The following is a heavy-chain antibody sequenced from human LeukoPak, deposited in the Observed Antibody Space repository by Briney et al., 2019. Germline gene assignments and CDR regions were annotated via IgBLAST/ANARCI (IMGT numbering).Heavy chain of an antibody. J-gene: IGHJ4*02. Sequence: GGSLRLSCAASGFTFSSYAMNWVRRAPGKGLEWVSSISVSGSSTKFADSVMGRFTISRDNSQNTLYLQMNSLRAEDTAVYYCARDEIAAAGLFDYWGQGTLVTVSS. CDR1: GFTFSSYA. V-gene: IGHV3-23*01. D-gene: IGHD6-13*01. CDR3: ARDEIAAAGLFDY. CDR2: ISVSGSST.